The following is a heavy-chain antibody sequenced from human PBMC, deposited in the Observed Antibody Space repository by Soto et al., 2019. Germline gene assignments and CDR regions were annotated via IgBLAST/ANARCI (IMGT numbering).Heavy chain of an antibody. CDR1: GGTFSSYN. CDR2: IIPILGIA. CDR3: ARGNYDILTGYYGHYGMDV. V-gene: IGHV1-69*02. Sequence: SVKVSCKASGGTFSSYNISWVRQAPGQGLEWMGRIIPILGIANYAQKFQGRVTITADKSTSTAYMELSSLRSEDTAVYYCARGNYDILTGYYGHYGMDVWGQGTTVTVSS. D-gene: IGHD3-9*01. J-gene: IGHJ6*02.